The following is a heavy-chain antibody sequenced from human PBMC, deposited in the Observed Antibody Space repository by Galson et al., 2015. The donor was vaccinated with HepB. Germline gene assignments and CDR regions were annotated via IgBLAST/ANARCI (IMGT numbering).Heavy chain of an antibody. CDR1: GFTFSSYS. Sequence: SLRLSCAASGFTFSSYSMNWVRQAPGKGLEWVSSISGSSSYIYYADSVKGRFTISRDNAKNSLYLQMNSLRAEDTAVYYCARDYGSGLDWFDPWGQGTLVTVSS. V-gene: IGHV3-21*01. CDR2: ISGSSSYI. CDR3: ARDYGSGLDWFDP. J-gene: IGHJ5*02. D-gene: IGHD3-10*01.